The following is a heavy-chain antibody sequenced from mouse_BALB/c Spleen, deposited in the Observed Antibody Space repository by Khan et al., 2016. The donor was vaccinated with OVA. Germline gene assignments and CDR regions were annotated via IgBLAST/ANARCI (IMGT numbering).Heavy chain of an antibody. V-gene: IGHV1-4*01. J-gene: IGHJ2*01. CDR3: ARDRIDY. CDR1: GYTFTSYR. CDR2: INPTSGYT. Sequence: QVQLKESGAELAKPGASVKMSCTASGYTFTSYRMHWINQRPGQGLEWIGYINPTSGYTDYNQKFKDKATLTADKSSSTAYMQLSSLTSDDSAVYYCARDRIDYWGQGTALTVSS.